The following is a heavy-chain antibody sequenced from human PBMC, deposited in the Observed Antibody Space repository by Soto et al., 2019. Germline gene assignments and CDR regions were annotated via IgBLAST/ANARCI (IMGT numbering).Heavy chain of an antibody. V-gene: IGHV4-39*01. CDR2: IYASGST. J-gene: IGHJ5*02. CDR3: ARHRSASKGWFDT. Sequence: SETLSLTCTVSGASIYSSNYYWAWIRQPPGKGLEWIGSIYASGSTYSTPSLRSRFTLSVDTSKNPLSLRGPSVTAADTAVYYCARHRSASKGWFDTLGQGTLGIVSS. CDR1: GASIYSSNYY. D-gene: IGHD2-2*01.